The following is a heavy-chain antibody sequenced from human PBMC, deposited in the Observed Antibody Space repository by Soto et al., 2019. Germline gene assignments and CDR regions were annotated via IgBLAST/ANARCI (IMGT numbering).Heavy chain of an antibody. CDR1: GLTFRTYG. D-gene: IGHD2-15*01. CDR3: AKGCGRGGSCYNIDY. Sequence: QVQLVESGGGVVQPGRSLRLSCEVSGLTFRTYGMHWVRQAPGKGLEWVAIISNEGSDEKYADSVKGRFTISRDNSKNTLYLQMNNLRVEDTAVYFCAKGCGRGGSCYNIDYWGQGALVTVSS. V-gene: IGHV3-30*18. J-gene: IGHJ4*02. CDR2: ISNEGSDE.